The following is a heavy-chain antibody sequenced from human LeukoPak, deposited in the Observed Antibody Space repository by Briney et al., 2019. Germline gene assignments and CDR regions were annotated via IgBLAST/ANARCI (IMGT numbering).Heavy chain of an antibody. CDR3: AKDLWKADY. CDR1: GFTFSSYA. CDR2: IGGDAVST. Sequence: QSGGSLRLSCAASGFTFSSYAMSWVRQAPGKGLEWVSAIGGDAVSTYYADSVKGRFSISRDNSKNTLYLQMNSLRADDTAVYYCAKDLWKADYWGQGTLVTVSS. V-gene: IGHV3-23*01. D-gene: IGHD3-3*01. J-gene: IGHJ4*02.